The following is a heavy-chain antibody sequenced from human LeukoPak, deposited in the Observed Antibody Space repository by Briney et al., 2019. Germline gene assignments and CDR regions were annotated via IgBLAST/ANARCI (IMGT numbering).Heavy chain of an antibody. CDR2: INPNSGGT. J-gene: IGHJ4*02. CDR3: AREVGFGELLPRD. Sequence: GGSLRLSCAASGFTFSSYGMHWVRQAPGQGLEWMGWINPNSGGTNYAQKFQGRVTMTRDTSISTAYMELSRLRSDDTAVYYCAREVGFGELLPRDWGQGTLVTVSS. CDR1: GFTFSSYG. D-gene: IGHD3-10*01. V-gene: IGHV1-2*02.